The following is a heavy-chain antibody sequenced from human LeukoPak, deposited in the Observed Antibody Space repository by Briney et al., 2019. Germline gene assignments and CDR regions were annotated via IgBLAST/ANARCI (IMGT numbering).Heavy chain of an antibody. Sequence: GGSLRLSCAASGFTFSSYEMNWVRQAPGKGLEWVSYISSSGSTIYYADSVKGRFTISGDNAKNSLYLQMNSLRAEDTAVYYCAREVGDMTTVTTGFDYWGQGTLVTVSS. J-gene: IGHJ4*02. V-gene: IGHV3-48*03. D-gene: IGHD4-17*01. CDR2: ISSSGSTI. CDR1: GFTFSSYE. CDR3: AREVGDMTTVTTGFDY.